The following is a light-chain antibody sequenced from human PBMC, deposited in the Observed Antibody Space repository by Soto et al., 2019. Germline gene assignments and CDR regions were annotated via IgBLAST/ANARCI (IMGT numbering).Light chain of an antibody. CDR1: SSDVGGYNY. CDR2: DVI. Sequence: QSVLTQPASVSGSPGQSITISCTGTSSDVGGYNYVSWYQHHPGKAPKLMIFDVINRPSGVSNRFSGSKSGNTASLTISGLQPEDEADYYCSSDTTSNTRQIVFG. V-gene: IGLV2-14*03. CDR3: SSDTTSNTRQIV. J-gene: IGLJ1*01.